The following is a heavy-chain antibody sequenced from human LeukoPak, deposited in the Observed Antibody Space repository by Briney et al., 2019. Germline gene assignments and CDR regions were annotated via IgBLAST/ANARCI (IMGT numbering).Heavy chain of an antibody. Sequence: SETLSLTCTVSGDSISVSSYYWGWLRQPPGKGLEWIGIIYYTGRTYYNPSLKSRVTISIETSKSQFSLNLNSVTAADTAVYYCARGTGSLFYWGHGILVTVSS. CDR1: GDSISVSSYY. V-gene: IGHV4-39*07. CDR3: ARGTGSLFY. J-gene: IGHJ4*01. CDR2: IYYTGRT. D-gene: IGHD3-10*01.